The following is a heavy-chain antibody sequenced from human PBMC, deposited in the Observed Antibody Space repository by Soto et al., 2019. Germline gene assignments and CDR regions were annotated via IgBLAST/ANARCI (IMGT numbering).Heavy chain of an antibody. CDR2: IYHSGST. D-gene: IGHD3-22*01. J-gene: IGHJ4*02. CDR1: GGSISSSNW. V-gene: IGHV4-4*02. CDR3: AREDYDSSGYYGY. Sequence: SETLSLTCAVSGGSISSSNWWSGVRQPPGKGLEWIGEIYHSGSTNYNPSLKSRVTISVDKSKNQFSLKLSSVTAADTAVYYCAREDYDSSGYYGYWGQGTLVTAPQ.